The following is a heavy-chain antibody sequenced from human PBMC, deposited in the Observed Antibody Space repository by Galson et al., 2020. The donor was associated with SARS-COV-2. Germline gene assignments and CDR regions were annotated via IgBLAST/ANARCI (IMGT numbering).Heavy chain of an antibody. D-gene: IGHD5-12*01. Sequence: GESLKISCAASGFTFSGSAMHWVRQASGKGLEWVGRIRSKANSYATAYGASVEGRFTISRDDSKNTAYLQMNSLKTEDTAVYYCTRPGSGYDWTFDYWGQGTLVTVSS. J-gene: IGHJ4*02. CDR3: TRPGSGYDWTFDY. V-gene: IGHV3-73*01. CDR2: IRSKANSYAT. CDR1: GFTFSGSA.